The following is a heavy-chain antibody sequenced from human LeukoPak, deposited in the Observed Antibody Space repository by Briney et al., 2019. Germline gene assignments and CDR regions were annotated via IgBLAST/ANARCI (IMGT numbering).Heavy chain of an antibody. D-gene: IGHD5-24*01. CDR3: ARARGDGYNRRFSALDY. J-gene: IGHJ4*02. CDR2: IYYSGST. Sequence: KPSETLSLTCAVYGGSFSGYYWSWIRQPPGKGLEWIGYIYYSGSTNYNPSLKSRVTISVDTSKNQFSPKLSSVTAADTAVYYCARARGDGYNRRFSALDYWGQGTLVTVSS. V-gene: IGHV4-59*01. CDR1: GGSFSGYY.